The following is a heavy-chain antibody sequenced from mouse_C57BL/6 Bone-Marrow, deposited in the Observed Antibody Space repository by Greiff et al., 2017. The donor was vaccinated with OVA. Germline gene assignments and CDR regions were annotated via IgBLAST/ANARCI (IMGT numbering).Heavy chain of an antibody. CDR3: ARLITAVYFDY. Sequence: EVQLVESGGGLVKPGASLKLSCAASGFTFSSYAMSWVRQTPEKRLEWVATISDGGSYTYYPDNVKGRFTISRDNAKNNLYLQLSHLKSEDTAMYYCARLITAVYFDYWGQGTTLTVSS. CDR2: ISDGGSYT. CDR1: GFTFSSYA. J-gene: IGHJ2*01. D-gene: IGHD1-1*01. V-gene: IGHV5-4*01.